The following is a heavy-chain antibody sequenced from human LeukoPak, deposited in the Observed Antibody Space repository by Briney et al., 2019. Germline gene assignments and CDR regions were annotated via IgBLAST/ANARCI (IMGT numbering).Heavy chain of an antibody. CDR2: IPYDGIKK. V-gene: IGHV3-30*04. J-gene: IGHJ4*02. Sequence: GGSLRLSCAGSGFTFSSYAMHWVRQAPGKGLGWVAVIPYDGIKKYYGDSVKGRFTISRDNSKNTLYLQMNSLRAEDTAVYYCARDRGIVAAGLDYWGQGTLVTVSS. CDR3: ARDRGIVAAGLDY. CDR1: GFTFSSYA. D-gene: IGHD6-13*01.